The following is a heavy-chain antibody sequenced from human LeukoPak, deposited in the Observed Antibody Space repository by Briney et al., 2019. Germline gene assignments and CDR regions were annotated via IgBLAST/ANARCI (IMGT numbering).Heavy chain of an antibody. CDR2: IRYDGSNK. V-gene: IGHV3-30*02. CDR3: ASDILTGHYYYYMDV. D-gene: IGHD3-9*01. Sequence: PGGSLRLSCAASGFTFSSYSMNWVRQAPGKGLEWVAFIRYDGSNKYYADSVKGRFTISRDNSKNTLYLQMNSLRVEDTAVYYCASDILTGHYYYYMDVWGKGTTVTVSS. CDR1: GFTFSSYS. J-gene: IGHJ6*03.